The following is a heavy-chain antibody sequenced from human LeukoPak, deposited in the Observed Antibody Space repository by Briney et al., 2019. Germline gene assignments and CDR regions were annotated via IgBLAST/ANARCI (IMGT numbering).Heavy chain of an antibody. V-gene: IGHV4-34*01. CDR2: INHSGST. Sequence: SETLSLTCAVYGGSFSGYYWSWIRQPPGKGLEWIGEINHSGSTNYNPSLKSRVTISVDTSKNQFSLKLSSVTAADTAVYYCARVFYGDYIFGYFDYWGQGTLVTVSS. J-gene: IGHJ4*02. CDR1: GGSFSGYY. CDR3: ARVFYGDYIFGYFDY. D-gene: IGHD4-17*01.